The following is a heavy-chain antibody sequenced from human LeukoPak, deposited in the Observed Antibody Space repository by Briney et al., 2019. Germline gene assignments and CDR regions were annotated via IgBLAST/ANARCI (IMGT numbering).Heavy chain of an antibody. J-gene: IGHJ4*02. Sequence: PGGSLRLSCAASGFTFSSYAMSWVRQAPGKGLEWVSAISHSGDNTYDADSVRGRFTISRDNAKNTLYLQMNSLRAEDTAVYYCAKVPTTVTTGFDSWGQGTLVTVSS. CDR2: ISHSGDNT. CDR3: AKVPTTVTTGFDS. V-gene: IGHV3-23*01. CDR1: GFTFSSYA. D-gene: IGHD4-17*01.